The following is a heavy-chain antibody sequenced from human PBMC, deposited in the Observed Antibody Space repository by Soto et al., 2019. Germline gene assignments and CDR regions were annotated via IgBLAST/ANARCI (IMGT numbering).Heavy chain of an antibody. J-gene: IGHJ4*02. D-gene: IGHD3-16*01. Sequence: QVQLVESGGGVVQPGRSLRLSCAASGFTFSSYAMHWVRQAPGKGLDWVAVISYDGSNKYYADSVKGRFTISRDNSKKTLYLQMNSLISEDTAVYYCARGLGLDIEYWGKGTLVTVSS. CDR3: ARGLGLDIEY. CDR1: GFTFSSYA. CDR2: ISYDGSNK. V-gene: IGHV3-30-3*01.